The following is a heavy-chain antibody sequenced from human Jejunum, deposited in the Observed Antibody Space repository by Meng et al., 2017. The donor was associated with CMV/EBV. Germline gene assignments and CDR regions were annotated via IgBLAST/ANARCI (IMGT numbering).Heavy chain of an antibody. CDR3: ARGHDGYNYLFDY. V-gene: IGHV3-30-3*01. CDR1: GFTFSTYI. J-gene: IGHJ4*02. Sequence: VVRVESGGGVVQPGRSLRLSCAASGFTFSTYIIHWVRQAPGKGLKWVAVISSDGSNKYYADSVKGRFTISRDNSKNTLYLQMNSLRAEDTAVYYCARGHDGYNYLFDYWGQGTLVTVSS. CDR2: ISSDGSNK. D-gene: IGHD5-24*01.